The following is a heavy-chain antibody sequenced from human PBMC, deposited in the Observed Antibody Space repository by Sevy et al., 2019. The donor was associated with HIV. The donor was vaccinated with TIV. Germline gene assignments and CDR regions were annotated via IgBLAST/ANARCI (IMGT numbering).Heavy chain of an antibody. D-gene: IGHD6-25*01. CDR2: IRYDGINK. V-gene: IGHV3-30*02. CDR3: AKGGSGGIDHYGMDV. Sequence: GGSLRLSCAASGFRFNNFGMYWVRQAPGKGLEGVAFIRYDGINKYYVDSVKGRSTISRDNSKDTLYLEMKSLRLEDTAIYYCAKGGSGGIDHYGMDVWGQGTTVTDSS. J-gene: IGHJ6*02. CDR1: GFRFNNFG.